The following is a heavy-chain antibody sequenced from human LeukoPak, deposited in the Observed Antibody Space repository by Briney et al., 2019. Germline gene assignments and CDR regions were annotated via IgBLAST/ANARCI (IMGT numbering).Heavy chain of an antibody. CDR1: GFTFSSYG. CDR2: IRYDGSNK. V-gene: IGHV3-30*02. J-gene: IGHJ4*02. CDR3: AEDGEKFLYCSGASCYYFFDY. D-gene: IGHD2-15*01. Sequence: PGGSLRLSCAASGFTFSSYGMHWVRQAPGKGLEWVAFIRYDGSNKYYADSVKGRFTISRDNSKNTLYLQMNSLRTEDTAVYYCAEDGEKFLYCSGASCYYFFDYWGQGTLVTVSS.